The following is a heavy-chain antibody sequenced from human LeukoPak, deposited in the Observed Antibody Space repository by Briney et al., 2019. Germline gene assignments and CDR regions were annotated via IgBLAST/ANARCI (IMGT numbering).Heavy chain of an antibody. CDR2: IIPIFGTA. CDR1: GGTFSSYA. D-gene: IGHD1-1*01. Sequence: GSSVKVSCKASGGTFSSYATSWVRQAPGQGLEWMGGIIPIFGTANYAQKFQGRVTITADESTSTAYMELSSLRSEDTAVYYCARAPVRGWNDEISGMDVWGQGTTVTVSS. CDR3: ARAPVRGWNDEISGMDV. J-gene: IGHJ6*02. V-gene: IGHV1-69*01.